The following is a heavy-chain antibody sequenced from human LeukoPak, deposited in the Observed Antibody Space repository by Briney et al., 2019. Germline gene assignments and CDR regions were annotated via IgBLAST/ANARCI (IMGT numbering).Heavy chain of an antibody. V-gene: IGHV3-21*01. CDR1: GFTFNMYT. CDR3: ARGFSPAARPATAIY. CDR2: ISSSGVYI. Sequence: GGSLRLSCAASGFTFNMYTMNWVRQAPGKGLEWVSSISSSGVYIYYADSLKGRFTISRDNAKNSLYLQMNSLRAEDTAVYYCARGFSPAARPATAIYWGQGTLVTVSS. D-gene: IGHD2-21*02. J-gene: IGHJ4*02.